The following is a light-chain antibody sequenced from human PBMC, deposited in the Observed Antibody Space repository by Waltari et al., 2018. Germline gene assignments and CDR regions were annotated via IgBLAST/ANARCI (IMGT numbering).Light chain of an antibody. CDR3: QQHGTLPAT. CDR1: QTVGSSS. Sequence: IVLTQSPGTASLSSRERVTLPCRASQTVGSSSLAWYQQKPGQAPRLVIYRASRRATGFPDRFSGSGSGTEFSLTISRLEPEDFAVYYCQQHGTLPATFGQGTKVEIK. J-gene: IGKJ1*01. CDR2: RAS. V-gene: IGKV3-20*01.